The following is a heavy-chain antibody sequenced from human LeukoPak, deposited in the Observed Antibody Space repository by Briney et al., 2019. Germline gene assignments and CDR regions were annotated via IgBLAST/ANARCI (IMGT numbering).Heavy chain of an antibody. CDR2: INHSGST. Sequence: SETLSLTCAVYGGSFSGYYWSWVRQPPGKGLEWIGEINHSGSTNYNPSLKSRVTISVDTSKNQFSLKLSSVTAADTAVYYCARGNTGYYYDSSGYYPKDAFDIWGQGTMVTVSS. CDR1: GGSFSGYY. J-gene: IGHJ3*02. V-gene: IGHV4-34*01. CDR3: ARGNTGYYYDSSGYYPKDAFDI. D-gene: IGHD3-22*01.